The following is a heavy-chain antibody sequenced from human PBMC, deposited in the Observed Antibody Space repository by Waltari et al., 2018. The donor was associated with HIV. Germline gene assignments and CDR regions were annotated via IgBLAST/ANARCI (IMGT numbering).Heavy chain of an antibody. CDR1: GYTFTSFD. Sequence: QVQLVQSGAEVKKPGASVKVSCKASGYTFTSFDISWVRQATGHGLEWMGWMSPNSGNTSYAQKFQGRITMTRDTPTGTAYMELSSLRSEDTAVYYCARGQNWGASYWYFDLWGRGTLVTVSS. D-gene: IGHD7-27*01. CDR2: MSPNSGNT. CDR3: ARGQNWGASYWYFDL. V-gene: IGHV1-8*01. J-gene: IGHJ2*01.